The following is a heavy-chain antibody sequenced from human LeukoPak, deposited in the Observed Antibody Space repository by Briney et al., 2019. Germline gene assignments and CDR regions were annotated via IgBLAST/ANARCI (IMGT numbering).Heavy chain of an antibody. CDR3: ARDTKYAFDN. J-gene: IGHJ4*02. Sequence: GGSLRLSCAASGFTFSSYSMNWVRQAPGKGLEWTSYIGISSGNTKYADSVKGRFAISGDKAKNSVYLQMNSLRVEDTAVYYCARDTKYAFDNWGQGTLVTVSS. D-gene: IGHD2-2*01. V-gene: IGHV3-48*01. CDR2: IGISSGNT. CDR1: GFTFSSYS.